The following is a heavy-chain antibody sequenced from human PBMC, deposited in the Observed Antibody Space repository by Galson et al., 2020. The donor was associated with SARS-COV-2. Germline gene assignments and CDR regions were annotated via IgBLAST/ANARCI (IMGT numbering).Heavy chain of an antibody. CDR3: AKEGKYDSSSYYYYGLDV. CDR2: ISDSGGST. D-gene: IGHD6-6*01. CDR1: GFTFSSYA. Sequence: GSLRLSCAASGFTFSSYAMSWVRQAPGKGLEWVSAISDSGGSTYYADSVKGRFTISRDNSKNTLYLQMNSLRAEDTAVYYCAKEGKYDSSSYYYYGLDVWGQGTRVTGSS. V-gene: IGHV3-23*01. J-gene: IGHJ6*02.